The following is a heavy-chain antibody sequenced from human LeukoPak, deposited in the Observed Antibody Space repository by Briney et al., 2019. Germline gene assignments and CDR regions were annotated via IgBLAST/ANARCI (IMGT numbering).Heavy chain of an antibody. D-gene: IGHD6-13*01. CDR3: ARDAPQVPAAGVLAS. J-gene: IGHJ5*02. CDR2: IRYDGSNK. V-gene: IGHV3-30*02. CDR1: GFTFSTYG. Sequence: GGSLRLSCAVSGFTFSTYGMHWVRQAPGKGLEWVAFIRYDGSNKYYVDSVKGRFTISRDNSENTLYLQMNGLRTEDTAMYYCARDAPQVPAAGVLASWGQGTLVTVSS.